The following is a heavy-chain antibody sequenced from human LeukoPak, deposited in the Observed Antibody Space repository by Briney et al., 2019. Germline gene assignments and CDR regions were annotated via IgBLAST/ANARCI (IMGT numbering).Heavy chain of an antibody. CDR2: ISAYNGNT. CDR1: GYTFTSCG. V-gene: IGHV1-18*03. D-gene: IGHD2/OR15-2a*01. CDR3: ARWLIGSRDNWFDP. J-gene: IGHJ5*02. Sequence: GASVKVSCKASGYTFTSCGISWVRQAPGQGLERMGWISAYNGNTNYAQKLQGRVTMTTDTSTSTAYMELRSLRSDDMAVYYCARWLIGSRDNWFDPWGQGTLVTVSS.